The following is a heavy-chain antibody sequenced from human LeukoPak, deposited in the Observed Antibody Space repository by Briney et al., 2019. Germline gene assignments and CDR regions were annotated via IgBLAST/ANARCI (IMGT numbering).Heavy chain of an antibody. Sequence: SGPTLVKPTQTLTLTCTFSGFSLSTSGVGVGWIRQPPGKALEWLALPYWDDDKRYSPSLKSRLTITKDTSKNQVVLTMTNMDPVDTATYYCAHYGDYRFLYYFDHWGQGTLVTVSS. CDR2: PYWDDDK. J-gene: IGHJ4*02. CDR1: GFSLSTSGVG. V-gene: IGHV2-5*02. CDR3: AHYGDYRFLYYFDH. D-gene: IGHD4-17*01.